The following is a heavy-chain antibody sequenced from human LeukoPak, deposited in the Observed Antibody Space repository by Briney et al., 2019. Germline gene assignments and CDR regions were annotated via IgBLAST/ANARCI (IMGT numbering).Heavy chain of an antibody. CDR3: ARHHYDILTAHTAFDY. Sequence: GEPLNISFKGSGSRFTSYWIGWVRHMPGKGLEWMGIIYPADSDTRYSPSFQGQVTISADKSISTAYLQWSSLKASDTAMYYCARHHYDILTAHTAFDYWGQGTLVTVSS. V-gene: IGHV5-51*01. CDR2: IYPADSDT. CDR1: GSRFTSYW. J-gene: IGHJ4*02. D-gene: IGHD3-9*01.